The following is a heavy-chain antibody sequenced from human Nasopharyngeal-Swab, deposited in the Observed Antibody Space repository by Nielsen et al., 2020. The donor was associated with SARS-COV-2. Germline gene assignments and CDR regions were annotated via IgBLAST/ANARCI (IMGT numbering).Heavy chain of an antibody. CDR2: IKQDGSEK. D-gene: IGHD4-17*01. V-gene: IGHV3-7*01. Sequence: GESLKISCAASGFSFSSYWMSWVRQAPGKGLEWVANIKQDGSEKYYVDSLKGRFNVSRDNAKNSLYLQMNSLRAEDTAVYYCARIRYRDYNDAFDLWGQGTSVTVSS. J-gene: IGHJ3*01. CDR1: GFSFSSYW. CDR3: ARIRYRDYNDAFDL.